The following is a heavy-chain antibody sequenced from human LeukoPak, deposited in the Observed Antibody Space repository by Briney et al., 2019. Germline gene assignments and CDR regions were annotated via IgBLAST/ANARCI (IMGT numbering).Heavy chain of an antibody. CDR3: TTALWYYGERRFDP. V-gene: IGHV3-15*01. D-gene: IGHD3-10*01. CDR2: IKSKTDGGTT. CDR1: GFTFSNAW. Sequence: GGSLRLSCAASGFTFSNAWMSWVRQAPGKGLEWVGRIKSKTDGGTTDYAAPVKGRFTISRDDSKNTLYLQMNSLKTEDTAVYYCTTALWYYGERRFDPWGQGTLVTVSS. J-gene: IGHJ5*02.